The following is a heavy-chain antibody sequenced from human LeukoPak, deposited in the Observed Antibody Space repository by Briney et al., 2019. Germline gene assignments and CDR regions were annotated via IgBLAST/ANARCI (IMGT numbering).Heavy chain of an antibody. CDR1: GFTFSSYW. CDR2: TNTDGSST. CDR3: AGGDGDYADY. D-gene: IGHD4-17*01. J-gene: IGHJ4*02. Sequence: GGSLRLSCAASGFTFSSYWMHWVRQTPGKGLVWVSLTNTDGSSTAYADSVRGRFTISRDNAKNTLYLQMNSLRAEDTAVYYCAGGDGDYADYWGQGTLVTVSS. V-gene: IGHV3-74*01.